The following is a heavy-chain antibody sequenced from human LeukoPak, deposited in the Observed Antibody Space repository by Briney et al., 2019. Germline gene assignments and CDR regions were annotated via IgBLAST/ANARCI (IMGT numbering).Heavy chain of an antibody. D-gene: IGHD6-19*01. Sequence: ASVKVSCKASGYTLTGYYMHWVRQAPGQGLEWMGWINPNGGGTTYAQKFQGRVTLTRDTSISTAYMEVNRLESDDTAVYYCARENNSGWYRKAAFDYWGQGTLVTVTS. CDR3: ARENNSGWYRKAAFDY. CDR2: INPNGGGT. CDR1: GYTLTGYY. V-gene: IGHV1-2*02. J-gene: IGHJ4*02.